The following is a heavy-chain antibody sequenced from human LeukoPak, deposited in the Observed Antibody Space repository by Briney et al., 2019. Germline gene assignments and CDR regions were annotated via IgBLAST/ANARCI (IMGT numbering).Heavy chain of an antibody. CDR2: IYHSGST. Sequence: NSSETLSLTCAVSGGSISSSNWWSWVRQPPGKGLEWIGEIYHSGSTNYNPSLKSRVTISVDKSKNQFSLKLSSVTAADTAVYYCARVSRRITMIVVVIKGAFDIWGQGTMVTVSS. CDR3: ARVSRRITMIVVVIKGAFDI. J-gene: IGHJ3*02. D-gene: IGHD3-22*01. V-gene: IGHV4-4*02. CDR1: GGSISSSNW.